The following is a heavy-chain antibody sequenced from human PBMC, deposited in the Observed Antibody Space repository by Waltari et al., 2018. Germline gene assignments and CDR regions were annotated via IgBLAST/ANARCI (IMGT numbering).Heavy chain of an antibody. D-gene: IGHD2-21*01. CDR3: ATRGAPRALWFFDY. CDR1: GFTFRDYA. Sequence: EVQLLESGGGLVQPGGSLRLSCTVSGFTFRDYARTWVRQAPGKGLEWVALVGSSGAATYYADSVKGRFSISRDNSRNTLYLQMNSLRAEDTAMSSFATRGAPRALWFFDYWGQGNLVTVSS. J-gene: IGHJ4*02. V-gene: IGHV3-23*01. CDR2: VGSSGAAT.